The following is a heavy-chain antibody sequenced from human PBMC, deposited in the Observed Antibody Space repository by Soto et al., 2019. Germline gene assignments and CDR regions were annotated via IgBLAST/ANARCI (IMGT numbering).Heavy chain of an antibody. D-gene: IGHD3-9*01. CDR3: ARDSPLNCDILTVYALDY. Sequence: QVQLQESGPGLVKPSQTLSLTCTVSGGSISSGGYYWSWIRQHPGKGLEWIGYIYYSGSTYYNPSLKSRVTRSVDTSQNQFSLQLSSVTAADTAVYYCARDSPLNCDILTVYALDYWGQGTLVTVSS. V-gene: IGHV4-31*03. J-gene: IGHJ4*02. CDR2: IYYSGST. CDR1: GGSISSGGYY.